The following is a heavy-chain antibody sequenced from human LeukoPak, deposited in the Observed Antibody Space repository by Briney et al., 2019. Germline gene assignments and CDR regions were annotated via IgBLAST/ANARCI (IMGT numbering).Heavy chain of an antibody. CDR1: GGSFSGYY. J-gene: IGHJ4*02. CDR2: INHSGST. Sequence: SETLSLTCAVYGGSFSGYYWSWIRQPPGKGLEWIGEINHSGSTNYNPSLKSRVTISVDTSKNQFSLKLSSVTAADTAVYYCARATSSRIYYFDYWGQGTLVTVSS. V-gene: IGHV4-34*01. D-gene: IGHD2-2*01. CDR3: ARATSSRIYYFDY.